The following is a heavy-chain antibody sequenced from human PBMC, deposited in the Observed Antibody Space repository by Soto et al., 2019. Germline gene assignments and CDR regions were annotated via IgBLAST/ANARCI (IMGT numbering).Heavy chain of an antibody. Sequence: QVQLVQSGAEVKKPGSSVKVSCKASGGTFSSYTISWVRQAPGQGLEWMGRIIPILGIANYAQKFQGRVTITADKSTSTAYMELSSLRSEDTAVYYCASGAVVRSLFDPWGQGTLVTVSS. J-gene: IGHJ5*02. D-gene: IGHD6-19*01. V-gene: IGHV1-69*02. CDR1: GGTFSSYT. CDR2: IIPILGIA. CDR3: ASGAVVRSLFDP.